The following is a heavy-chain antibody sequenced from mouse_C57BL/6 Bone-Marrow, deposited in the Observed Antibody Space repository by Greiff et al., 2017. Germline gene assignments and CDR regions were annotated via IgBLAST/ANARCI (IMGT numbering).Heavy chain of an antibody. CDR3: AKSHYYGSQFAY. V-gene: IGHV1-26*01. Sequence: VQLQQSGPELVKPGASVKISCKASGYTFTDYYMNWVKQSHGKSLEWIGDINPNNGGTSYNQKFKGKATLTVDKSSSTAYMELRSLTSEDSAVYYCAKSHYYGSQFAYWGQGTLVTVSA. D-gene: IGHD1-1*01. J-gene: IGHJ3*01. CDR1: GYTFTDYY. CDR2: INPNNGGT.